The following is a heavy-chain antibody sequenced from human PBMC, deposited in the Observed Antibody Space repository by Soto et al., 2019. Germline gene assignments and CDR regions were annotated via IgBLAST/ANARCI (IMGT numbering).Heavy chain of an antibody. D-gene: IGHD2-15*01. CDR1: GFTVSSNY. CDR2: IYSGGST. CDR3: ARSRYCSGGSCYFLPWFDP. Sequence: LRLSCAASGFTVSSNYMSWVRQAPGKGLEWVSVIYSGGSTYYADSVKGRFTISRDNSKNTLYLQMNSLRAEDTAVYYCARSRYCSGGSCYFLPWFDPWGQGTLVTVSS. J-gene: IGHJ5*02. V-gene: IGHV3-53*01.